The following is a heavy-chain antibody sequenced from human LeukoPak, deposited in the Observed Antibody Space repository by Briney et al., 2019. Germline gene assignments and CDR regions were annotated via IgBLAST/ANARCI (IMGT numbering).Heavy chain of an antibody. J-gene: IGHJ4*02. V-gene: IGHV4-61*08. D-gene: IGHD2-21*02. CDR2: IYSSGST. Sequence: SETLSLTCTVSGGSVSSGGYYWSWIRQPPGKGLEWIGYIYSSGSTNYNPSLKSRITISVDTSKNQFSLKLSSVTAADTAVYYCARFAYCGGHCWYYFDYWGQGSLVTVSS. CDR1: GGSVSSGGYY. CDR3: ARFAYCGGHCWYYFDY.